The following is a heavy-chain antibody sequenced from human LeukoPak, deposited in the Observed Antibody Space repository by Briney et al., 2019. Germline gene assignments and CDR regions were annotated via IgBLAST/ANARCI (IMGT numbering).Heavy chain of an antibody. Sequence: GRSLRLSCTASGFMFSSFSIDCVRPAPGRGLGWVSSISSTGNYVYSIDSVKGGFTFSRHHAENSLYLHMDILPADGPAIYYCVRDIKHVGDPGPDLSYWGQGALGTVSS. V-gene: IGHV3-21*06. CDR2: ISSTGNYV. CDR3: VRDIKHVGDPGPDLSY. D-gene: IGHD2-21*01. J-gene: IGHJ4*02. CDR1: GFMFSSFS.